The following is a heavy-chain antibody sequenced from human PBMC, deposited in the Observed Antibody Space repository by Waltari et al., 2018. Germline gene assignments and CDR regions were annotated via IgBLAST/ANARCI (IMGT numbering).Heavy chain of an antibody. V-gene: IGHV4-38-2*01. CDR3: ERLVAGEVDY. CDR1: GYSISSGYY. CDR2: IYHSGST. Sequence: QVQLQESGPGLVKPSETLSLTCAVSGYSISSGYYWGWIRQPPGKGLEWIGSIYHSGSTYYNPSLKSRVTISVDTSKNQFSLKLSSVTAADTAVYYCERLVAGEVDYWGQGTLVTVSS. J-gene: IGHJ4*02.